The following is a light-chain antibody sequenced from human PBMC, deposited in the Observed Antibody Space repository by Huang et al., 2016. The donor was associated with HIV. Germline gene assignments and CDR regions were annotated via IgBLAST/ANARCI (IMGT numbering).Light chain of an antibody. CDR2: WAP. Sequence: IVMTQSPDSLTVSVGGRATFDCRASQNIFYRSTNKNYLAWYQQKPGQSPQLLIYWAPARESGRPDRFTGSGSETDFTLTINNVQAEDVAIYYCQQYYSTPCTFGQGTRLEI. V-gene: IGKV4-1*01. CDR1: QNIFYRSTNKNY. CDR3: QQYYSTPCT. J-gene: IGKJ2*02.